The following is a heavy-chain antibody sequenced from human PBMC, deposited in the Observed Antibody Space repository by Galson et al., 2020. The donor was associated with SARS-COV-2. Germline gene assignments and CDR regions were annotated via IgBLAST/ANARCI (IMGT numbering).Heavy chain of an antibody. D-gene: IGHD6-6*01. J-gene: IGHJ6*03. CDR2: IYYTGSA. Sequence: SETLSLTCTASGGSISSSDYYWGWVRQPPGKGLEWIGAIYYTGSAYYNPSLSLKSRVTISIDTSKNHFSLKLTSVTAADTAVYYCARHPAQAARYYYYYYMDVWGKGTTVTVSS. CDR3: ARHPAQAARYYYYYYMDV. V-gene: IGHV4-39*01. CDR1: GGSISSSDYY.